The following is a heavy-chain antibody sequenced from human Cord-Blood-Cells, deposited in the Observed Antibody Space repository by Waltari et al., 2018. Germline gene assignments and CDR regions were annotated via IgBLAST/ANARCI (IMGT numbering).Heavy chain of an antibody. CDR2: ISYDGSNK. V-gene: IGHV3-30-3*01. Sequence: QVQLVESGGGVVQPGRSLRLACPASVFTFSSYAMHWVRLAPGKGLEWVAVISYDGSNKYYADSVKGRFTISRDNSKNTPYLQMNSLRAEDTAVYYCAREGLAARDAFDIWGQGTMVTVSS. J-gene: IGHJ3*02. CDR1: VFTFSSYA. D-gene: IGHD6-6*01. CDR3: AREGLAARDAFDI.